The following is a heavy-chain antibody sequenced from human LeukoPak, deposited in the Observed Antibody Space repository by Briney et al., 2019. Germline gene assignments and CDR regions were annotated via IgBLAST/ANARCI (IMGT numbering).Heavy chain of an antibody. CDR3: ARALIAADNY. V-gene: IGHV3-7*04. CDR2: IRRGGSED. CDR1: GFTISNYW. D-gene: IGHD6-6*01. J-gene: IGHJ4*02. Sequence: GGSLRLSCAASGFTISNYWMNWVRQAPGKGLEWLANIRRGGSEDYYVDSVKGRFTISRDNTKNSLYLQMNSLRVEDTAVYYCARALIAADNYWGQGTLVTVSS.